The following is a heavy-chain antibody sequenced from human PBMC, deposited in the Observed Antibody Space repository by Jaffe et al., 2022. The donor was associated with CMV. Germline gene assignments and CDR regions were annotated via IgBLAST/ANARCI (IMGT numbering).Heavy chain of an antibody. CDR1: GGSISSSSYY. V-gene: IGHV4-39*01. Sequence: QLQLQESGPGLVKPSETLSLTCTVSGGSISSSSYYWGWIRQPPGKGLEWIGSIYYSGSTYYNPSLKSRVTISVDTSKNQFSLKLSSVTAADTAVYYCARHSTTTGEYFQHWGQGTLVTVSS. J-gene: IGHJ1*01. CDR3: ARHSTTTGEYFQH. D-gene: IGHD5-12*01. CDR2: IYYSGST.